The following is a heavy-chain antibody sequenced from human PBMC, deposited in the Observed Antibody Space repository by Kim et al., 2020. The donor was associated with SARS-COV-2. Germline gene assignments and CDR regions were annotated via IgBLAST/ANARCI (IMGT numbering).Heavy chain of an antibody. V-gene: IGHV3-23*03. CDR2: IYSGGSST. Sequence: GGSLRLSCAASGFTFSSYAMSWVRQAPGKGLEWVSVIYSGGSSTYYADSVKGRFTISRDNSKNTLYLQMNSLRAEDTAVYYCAKDDPPLLRARYYYGMDVWGQGTTVTVSS. CDR1: GFTFSSYA. D-gene: IGHD1-26*01. J-gene: IGHJ6*02. CDR3: AKDDPPLLRARYYYGMDV.